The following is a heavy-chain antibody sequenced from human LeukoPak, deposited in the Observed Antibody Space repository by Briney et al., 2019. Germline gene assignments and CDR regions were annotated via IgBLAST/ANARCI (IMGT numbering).Heavy chain of an antibody. V-gene: IGHV4-31*03. CDR2: IYYSGST. Sequence: SETLSLTCTVSGGSISSGGYYWSWIRQHPGKGLEWIGYIYYSGSTYYNPSLKSRVTISVDTSKNQFSLKLSSVTAADTAVYYRARVGWGYCSSTSCPTGDNDAFDIWGQGTMVTVSS. CDR1: GGSISSGGYY. J-gene: IGHJ3*02. D-gene: IGHD2-2*01. CDR3: ARVGWGYCSSTSCPTGDNDAFDI.